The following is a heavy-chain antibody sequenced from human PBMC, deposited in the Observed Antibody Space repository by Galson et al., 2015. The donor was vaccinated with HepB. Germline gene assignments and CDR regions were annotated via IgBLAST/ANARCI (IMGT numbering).Heavy chain of an antibody. CDR1: GPSLSDLS. CDR3: ASDRFNARQTPFDF. J-gene: IGHJ4*02. Sequence: SVKVSCKVSGPSLSDLSIHWVRQTAEKGLEWMGTFDPEDGNTIYAENFQGRFTMTEDTSTDTAYMELRRLTSEDTAIYYCASDRFNARQTPFDFWGQGTLVTVSS. V-gene: IGHV1-24*01. CDR2: FDPEDGNT. D-gene: IGHD4-23*01.